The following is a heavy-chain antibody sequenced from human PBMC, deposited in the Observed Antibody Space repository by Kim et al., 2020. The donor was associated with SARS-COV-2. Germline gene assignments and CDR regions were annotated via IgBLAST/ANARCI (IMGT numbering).Heavy chain of an antibody. J-gene: IGHJ4*02. Sequence: GGSLRLSCAASGFTFSRDCMIWVRQAPGKGLEWVSGIIANGGGRTYADSAQGRSTISRDSATSTVFLQMNRLSPENTATYDYSSATERGDCADFDYCGLG. CDR1: GFTFSRDC. V-gene: IGHV3-23*01. CDR3: SSATERGDCADFDY. CDR2: IIANGGGR. D-gene: IGHD2-21*01.